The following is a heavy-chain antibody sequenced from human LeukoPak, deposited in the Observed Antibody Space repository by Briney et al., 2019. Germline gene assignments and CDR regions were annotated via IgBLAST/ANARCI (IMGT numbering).Heavy chain of an antibody. CDR1: GFTLSNAW. CDR2: IKSKTDGGTT. CDR3: TTAPYYYYGMDV. V-gene: IGHV3-15*01. Sequence: KSGGSLRLSCAASGFTLSNAWMSWVRQAPGKGLEWVGRIKSKTDGGTTDYAAPVKGRFTISRDDSKNTLYLQMNSLKTEDTAVYYCTTAPYYYYGMDVWGQGTTVTVSS. J-gene: IGHJ6*02.